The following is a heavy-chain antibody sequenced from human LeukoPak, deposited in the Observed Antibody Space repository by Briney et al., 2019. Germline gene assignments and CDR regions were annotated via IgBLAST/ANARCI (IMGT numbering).Heavy chain of an antibody. J-gene: IGHJ6*03. V-gene: IGHV4-4*07. CDR2: IYYSGST. CDR3: ARVKYNWNYPLDYYYMDV. CDR1: GGSISSYY. Sequence: PSETLSLTCTVSGGSISSYYWSWIRQPAGKGLEWIGRIYYSGSTNYNPSLKSRVTISVDTSKNQFSLKLSSVTAADTAVYYCARVKYNWNYPLDYYYMDVWGKGTTVTVSS. D-gene: IGHD1-7*01.